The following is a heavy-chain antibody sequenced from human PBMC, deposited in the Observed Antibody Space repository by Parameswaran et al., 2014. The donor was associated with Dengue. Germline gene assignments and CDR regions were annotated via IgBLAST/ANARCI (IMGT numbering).Heavy chain of an antibody. J-gene: IGHJ6*02. V-gene: IGHV3-21*01. Sequence: GLEWVSSISSSSSYIYYADSVKGRFTISRDNAKNSLYLQMNSLRAEDTAVYYCASHPRNYYYYGMDVWGQGTTVTVSS. CDR2: ISSSSSYI. CDR3: ASHPRNYYYYGMDV.